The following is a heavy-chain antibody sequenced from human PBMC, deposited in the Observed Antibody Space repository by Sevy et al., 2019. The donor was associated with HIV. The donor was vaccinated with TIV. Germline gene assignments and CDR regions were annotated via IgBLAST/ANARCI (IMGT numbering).Heavy chain of an antibody. Sequence: SETLSLTCAVSGYSISSGYYWGWIRQPPGKGLEWIGSIYHSGSTYYNPSLKSRVTISVDTSKNQFSLKLSSVTAADTAVYYCACQVPYYYYMDVWGKGTTVTVSS. V-gene: IGHV4-38-2*01. CDR1: GYSISSGYY. CDR2: IYHSGST. CDR3: ACQVPYYYYMDV. J-gene: IGHJ6*03.